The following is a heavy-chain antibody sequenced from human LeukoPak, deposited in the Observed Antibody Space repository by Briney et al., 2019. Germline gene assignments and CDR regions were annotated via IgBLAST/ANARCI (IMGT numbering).Heavy chain of an antibody. CDR2: ISYNGDST. CDR1: GFTFSRHN. J-gene: IGHJ3*02. V-gene: IGHV3-64D*09. CDR3: VSDRETQEQI. D-gene: IGHD1-26*01. Sequence: GGSLRLSCSCSGFTFSRHNMHWVRQAPGKGLEYVSAISYNGDSTYYVDSVKGRFTISRDNSKNTLDLQMSSLRPEDTAVYYCVSDRETQEQIWGPGTLVTVSS.